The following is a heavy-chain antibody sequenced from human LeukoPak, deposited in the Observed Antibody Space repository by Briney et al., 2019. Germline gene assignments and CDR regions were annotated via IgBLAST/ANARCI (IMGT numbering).Heavy chain of an antibody. CDR1: GGSISSYY. Sequence: SETLSLTCTVSGGSISSYYWSWIRQPPGKGLEWIGYIYYSGSTNYNPSLKSRVTISVDTSKNQFSLKLSSVTAADTAVYYCARGKWLIAYTPFDYWGQGTLVTVSS. CDR3: ARGKWLIAYTPFDY. J-gene: IGHJ4*02. D-gene: IGHD3-22*01. V-gene: IGHV4-59*01. CDR2: IYYSGST.